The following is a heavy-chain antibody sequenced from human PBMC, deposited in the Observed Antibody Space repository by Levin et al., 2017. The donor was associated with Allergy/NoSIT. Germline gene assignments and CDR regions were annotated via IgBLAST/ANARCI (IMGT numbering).Heavy chain of an antibody. CDR1: GFTFSNAW. J-gene: IGHJ4*02. CDR3: TTDWPGVGATQGY. D-gene: IGHD1-26*01. Sequence: GESLKISCAASGFTFSNAWMSWVRQAPGKGLEWVGRIKSKTDGGTTDYAAPVKGRFTISRDDSKNTLYLQMNSLKTEDTAVYYCTTDWPGVGATQGYWGQGTLVTVSS. V-gene: IGHV3-15*01. CDR2: IKSKTDGGTT.